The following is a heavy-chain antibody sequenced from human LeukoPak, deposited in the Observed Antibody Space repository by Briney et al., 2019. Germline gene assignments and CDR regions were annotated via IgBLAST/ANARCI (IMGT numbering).Heavy chain of an antibody. CDR3: ARDTGRVEYSSSRHFDY. CDR2: INPNSGGT. Sequence: ASVKVSCKASGYTFTGYYMHWVRQAPGQGLEWMGWINPNSGGTNYAQKFQGRVTMTRDTSISTAYMELSRLRSDDTAVYYCARDTGRVEYSSSRHFDYWGQGTLVTVSS. V-gene: IGHV1-2*02. J-gene: IGHJ4*02. D-gene: IGHD6-13*01. CDR1: GYTFTGYY.